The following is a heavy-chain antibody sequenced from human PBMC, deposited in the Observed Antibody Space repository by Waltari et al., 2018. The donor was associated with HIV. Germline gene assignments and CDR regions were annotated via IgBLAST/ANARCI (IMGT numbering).Heavy chain of an antibody. V-gene: IGHV3-53*01. CDR3: ARVSSEDLDYYYYAMDV. CDR2: IYSDGST. D-gene: IGHD3-22*01. J-gene: IGHJ6*02. Sequence: EVQLVESGGGLIQPGGSLRLSCAASGFTVSSNYMSWVRQAPGKGLERVSVIYSDGSTYYADSVKGRFTISRDNSKNTLYLQMNSLRAEDTAVYYCARVSSEDLDYYYYAMDVWGQGTTVTVSS. CDR1: GFTVSSNY.